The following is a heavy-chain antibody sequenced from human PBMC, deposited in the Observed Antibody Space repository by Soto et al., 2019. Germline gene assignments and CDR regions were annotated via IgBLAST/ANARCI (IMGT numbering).Heavy chain of an antibody. CDR2: ISAYNGNT. V-gene: IGHV1-18*01. CDR3: ARGLVYSRGWGHFDY. CDR1: GYTFTSYG. J-gene: IGHJ4*02. D-gene: IGHD6-19*01. Sequence: RASVKVSCKASGYTFTSYGISWVRQAPGQGLEWMGWISAYNGNTNYAQKLQGRVTMTTDTSTSTAYMELRSLRSDDTDVYYCARGLVYSRGWGHFDYWGQGTLVTISS.